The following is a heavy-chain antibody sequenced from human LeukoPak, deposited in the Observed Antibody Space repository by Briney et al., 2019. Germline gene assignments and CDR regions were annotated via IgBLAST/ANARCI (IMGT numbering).Heavy chain of an antibody. V-gene: IGHV1-3*01. Sequence: ASVKVSCKASGYTFTGYYMHWVRQAPGQRLEWMGWINAGNGNTKYSQKFQGRVTITRDTSASTAYMELSSLRSEDTAVYYCARDYCSGGTCYDDSFDYWGQGTLVTVSS. J-gene: IGHJ4*02. CDR1: GYTFTGYY. CDR3: ARDYCSGGTCYDDSFDY. CDR2: INAGNGNT. D-gene: IGHD2-15*01.